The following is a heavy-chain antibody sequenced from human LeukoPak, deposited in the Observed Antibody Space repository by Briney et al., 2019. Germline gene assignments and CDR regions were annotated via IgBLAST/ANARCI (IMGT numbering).Heavy chain of an antibody. CDR2: ISRSGVAT. J-gene: IGHJ3*02. V-gene: IGHV3-23*01. Sequence: GGSLRLSCAASGFTFTSFAMSWVRQAPGKGLEWVSTISRSGVATYYANSVKGRFTISRDNSKNTLYLQMNSLRAEDTAVYYCARAGDYDAFDIWGQGTMVTVSS. D-gene: IGHD4-17*01. CDR1: GFTFTSFA. CDR3: ARAGDYDAFDI.